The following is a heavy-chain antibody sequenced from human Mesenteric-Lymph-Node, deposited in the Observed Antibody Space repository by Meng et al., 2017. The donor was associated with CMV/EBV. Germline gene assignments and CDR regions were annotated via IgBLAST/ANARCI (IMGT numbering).Heavy chain of an antibody. D-gene: IGHD4-17*01. CDR1: AGSVCGFY. CDR3: ARHQRWLKSEGGFNY. Sequence: RRGACVFSSSEPRSSTWPVCAGSVCGFYRNWIRQPPGTGVEWIGEINHIGSNNYNPSLTSRVTISVDTSKNQFSLKLSSETAADTAVYSCARHQRWLKSEGGFNYWGQGTLVTVSS. CDR2: INHIGSN. J-gene: IGHJ4*02. V-gene: IGHV4-34*01.